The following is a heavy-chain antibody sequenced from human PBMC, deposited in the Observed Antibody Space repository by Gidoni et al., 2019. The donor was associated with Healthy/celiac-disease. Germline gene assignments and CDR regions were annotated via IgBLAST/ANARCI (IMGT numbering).Heavy chain of an antibody. J-gene: IGHJ5*02. Sequence: EVQLVESGGGLVQPGRSLRLSCAASGFTFDDYAMHWVRQAPGKGLEWVSGISWNSGSIGYADSVKGRFTISRDNAKNSLYLQMNSLRAEDTALYYCAKDIGGIAVAGNWFDPWGQGTLVTVSS. V-gene: IGHV3-9*01. CDR3: AKDIGGIAVAGNWFDP. CDR2: ISWNSGSI. D-gene: IGHD6-19*01. CDR1: GFTFDDYA.